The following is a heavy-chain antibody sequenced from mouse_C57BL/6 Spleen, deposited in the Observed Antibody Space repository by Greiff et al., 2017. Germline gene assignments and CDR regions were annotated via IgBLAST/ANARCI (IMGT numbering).Heavy chain of an antibody. V-gene: IGHV5-4*01. CDR1: GFTFSSYA. D-gene: IGHD6-1*01. J-gene: IGHJ2*01. CDR3: ARDRYLSLCDY. Sequence: EVQVVESGGGLVKPGGSLKLSCAASGFTFSSYAMSWVRQTPEKRLEWVATISDGGSYTYYPDNVKGRFTISRDNAKNNLYLQMSHLKSEDTAMYYCARDRYLSLCDYWGEGTTLTVSS. CDR2: ISDGGSYT.